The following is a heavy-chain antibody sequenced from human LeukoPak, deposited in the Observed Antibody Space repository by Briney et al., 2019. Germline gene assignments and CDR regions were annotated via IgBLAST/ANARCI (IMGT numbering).Heavy chain of an antibody. CDR1: GGSISSSSYY. V-gene: IGHV4-39*07. J-gene: IGHJ4*02. CDR3: ARDSLELAAAGPIDY. Sequence: SETLSLTCTVSGGSISSSSYYWGWIRQPPGKGLEWIGSIYYSGSTYYNPSLKSRVTISVDTSKNQFSLKLSSATAADTAVYYCARDSLELAAAGPIDYWGQGTLVTVSS. CDR2: IYYSGST. D-gene: IGHD6-13*01.